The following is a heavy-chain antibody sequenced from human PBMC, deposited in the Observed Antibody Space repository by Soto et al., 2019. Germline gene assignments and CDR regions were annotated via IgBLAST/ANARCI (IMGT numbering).Heavy chain of an antibody. CDR1: GFTFSSYA. CDR3: AKAFRVAAARTDWFDP. D-gene: IGHD6-13*01. Sequence: SGGSLRLSCAASGFTFSSYAMSWVRQAPGKGLEWVSAISGSGGSTYYADSVKGRFTISRDNSHNTMYLQMNSLRDEDTAVYYCAKAFRVAAARTDWFDPWGQGTLVIASS. V-gene: IGHV3-23*01. CDR2: ISGSGGST. J-gene: IGHJ5*02.